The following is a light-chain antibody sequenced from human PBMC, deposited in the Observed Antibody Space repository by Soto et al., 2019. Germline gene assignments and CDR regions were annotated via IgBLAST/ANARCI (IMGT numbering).Light chain of an antibody. J-gene: IGLJ1*01. CDR3: CSYVGATTYV. Sequence: QSVLTQPASVSGSPGRSITISCTGTSNTIGGYNVVSWYQQHPGTAPKVTIYEGIKRPSGVSNRFSGSISGSTASLTISGLQAEDEADYYCCSYVGATTYVFGTGTKVTVL. CDR2: EGI. CDR1: SNTIGGYNV. V-gene: IGLV2-23*01.